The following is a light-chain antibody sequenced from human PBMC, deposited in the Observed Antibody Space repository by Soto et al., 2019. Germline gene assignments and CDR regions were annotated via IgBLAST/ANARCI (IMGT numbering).Light chain of an antibody. CDR2: GAS. Sequence: DIQMTQSPSSLSASVGDRVTITCRASQDISNYLAWFQQQPGKAPKSLIYGASSLQSGVPSKFSGSGSGTDFPLTISSLQPEDSATYYCQQYNSYPITFGQGTRLEIK. J-gene: IGKJ5*01. V-gene: IGKV1-16*02. CDR1: QDISNY. CDR3: QQYNSYPIT.